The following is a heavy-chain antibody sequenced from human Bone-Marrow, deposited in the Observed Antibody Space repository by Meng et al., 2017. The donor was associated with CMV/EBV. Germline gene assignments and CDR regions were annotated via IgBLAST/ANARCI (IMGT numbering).Heavy chain of an antibody. V-gene: IGHV1-46*01. D-gene: IGHD6-13*01. Sequence: ASAKVSCKASGYTFTSYYMNWVRQAPGHGLEWMGIINPSGGSTSYAQKFQGRVTMTRDTSTSTVYMALSSLRSEDTAVYYCARDSSSWSGHTGRWDYYYGMDVWGQGTTVTVAS. CDR1: GYTFTSYY. CDR3: ARDSSSWSGHTGRWDYYYGMDV. CDR2: INPSGGST. J-gene: IGHJ6*02.